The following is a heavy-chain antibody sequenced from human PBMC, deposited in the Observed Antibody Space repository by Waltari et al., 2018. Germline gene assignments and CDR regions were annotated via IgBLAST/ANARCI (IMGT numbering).Heavy chain of an antibody. J-gene: IGHJ3*02. CDR1: GFTFSSYS. Sequence: EVQLVESGGGLVKPGGSLRLSCAASGFTFSSYSMNWVRQAPGKGLEWVSSISSSSSYIYYADSVKGRFTISRDNAKNSLYLQMNSLRAEDTAVYYCAPPSPYYYDSSGYPGIWGQGTVVTVSS. V-gene: IGHV3-21*01. CDR3: APPSPYYYDSSGYPGI. D-gene: IGHD3-22*01. CDR2: ISSSSSYI.